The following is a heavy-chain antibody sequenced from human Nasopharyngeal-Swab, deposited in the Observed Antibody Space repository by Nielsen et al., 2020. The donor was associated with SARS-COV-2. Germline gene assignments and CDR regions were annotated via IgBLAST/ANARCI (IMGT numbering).Heavy chain of an antibody. J-gene: IGHJ4*02. Sequence: ASVKVSCKASGYTFTTHAMNWVRQAPGQGLEGMGWINTNTGSPRYAQGFTGRFVFSLDTSVSTAYLQIRSLKPEDTAVYFCARPSPYGDYSFDYWGQGTLVTVSS. D-gene: IGHD4-17*01. CDR3: ARPSPYGDYSFDY. CDR1: GYTFTTHA. CDR2: INTNTGSP. V-gene: IGHV7-4-1*01.